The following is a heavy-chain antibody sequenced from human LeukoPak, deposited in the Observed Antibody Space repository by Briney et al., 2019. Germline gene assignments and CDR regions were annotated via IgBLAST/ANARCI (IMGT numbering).Heavy chain of an antibody. J-gene: IGHJ3*02. D-gene: IGHD3-10*01. CDR2: INSDGSST. Sequence: GGSLRLSCAASGFTFSSYWMHWVRQAPGKGLVWVSRINSDGSSTSYADSVKGRFTISRDNAKNTLYLQMNSLRAEDTAVYYCARGPGNAVGDAFDIWGQGTMVTVSS. V-gene: IGHV3-74*01. CDR3: ARGPGNAVGDAFDI. CDR1: GFTFSSYW.